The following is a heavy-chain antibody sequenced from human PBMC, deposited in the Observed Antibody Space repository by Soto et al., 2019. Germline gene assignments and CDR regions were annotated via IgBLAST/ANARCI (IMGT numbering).Heavy chain of an antibody. Sequence: SSVKVSCKASGGTFSSYAISWVRQAPGQGLEWMGGIIPIFGTANYAQKFQGRVTITADESTSTAYMELSSLRSEDTAVYYCARDHHDRSGYCSRHDAGGCYYYGMDVSGQGCTVTVSS. CDR2: IIPIFGTA. CDR1: GGTFSSYA. J-gene: IGHJ6*02. CDR3: ARDHHDRSGYCSRHDAGGCYYYGMDV. D-gene: IGHD3-22*01. V-gene: IGHV1-69*13.